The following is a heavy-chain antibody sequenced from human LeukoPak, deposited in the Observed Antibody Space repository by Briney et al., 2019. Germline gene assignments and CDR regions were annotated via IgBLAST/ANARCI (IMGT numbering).Heavy chain of an antibody. V-gene: IGHV3-74*01. CDR1: GFTFSSYW. CDR3: ARTGITMVRGVPHAFDI. CDR2: INSDGSST. Sequence: PGGSLRLSCAASGFTFSSYWMHWVRHAPGKGLVWVSRINSDGSSTSYADSVKGRFTISRDNAKNTLYLQMNSLRAEDTAVYYCARTGITMVRGVPHAFDIWGQGTMVTVSS. J-gene: IGHJ3*02. D-gene: IGHD3-10*01.